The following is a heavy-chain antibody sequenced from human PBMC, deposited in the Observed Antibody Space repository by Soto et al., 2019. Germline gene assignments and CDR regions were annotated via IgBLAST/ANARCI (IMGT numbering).Heavy chain of an antibody. CDR1: WGHSIGFC. J-gene: IGHJ3*02. CDR3: ARRWGRAFDI. D-gene: IGHD1-26*01. Sequence: FVNLCLRWSVVWGHSIGFCGSRIRQPPGKGLEWIGYIYYSGSTNYNPPLKSRVTISVDTSKNQFSLKLSSVTAADTAVYYCARRWGRAFDIWGQGTMVTVSS. V-gene: IGHV4-59*02. CDR2: IYYSGST.